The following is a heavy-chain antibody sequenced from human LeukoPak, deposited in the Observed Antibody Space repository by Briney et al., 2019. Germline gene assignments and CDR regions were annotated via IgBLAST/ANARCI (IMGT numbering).Heavy chain of an antibody. J-gene: IGHJ3*02. V-gene: IGHV3-23*01. CDR1: GFTFSSYA. D-gene: IGHD1-26*01. CDR3: AKGPATHDAFDI. CDR2: ISGSGGST. Sequence: GASLRLSCAASGFTFSSYAMSWVRQAPGKGLEWVSAISGSGGSTYYADSVKGRFTISRDNSKNTLYPQMNSLRAEDTAVYYCAKGPATHDAFDIWGQGTMVTVSS.